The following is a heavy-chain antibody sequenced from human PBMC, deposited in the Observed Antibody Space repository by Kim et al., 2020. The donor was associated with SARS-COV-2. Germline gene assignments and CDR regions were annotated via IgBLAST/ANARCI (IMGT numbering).Heavy chain of an antibody. Sequence: SVKVSCKASGGTFSSYAISWVRRAPGQGLEWMGGIIPIFGTANYAQKFQGRVTITADESTSTAYMELSSLRSEDTAVYYCARDRGYCSGGSCYDYYYGMDVWGQGTTVTVSS. CDR3: ARDRGYCSGGSCYDYYYGMDV. CDR1: GGTFSSYA. D-gene: IGHD2-15*01. V-gene: IGHV1-69*13. J-gene: IGHJ6*02. CDR2: IIPIFGTA.